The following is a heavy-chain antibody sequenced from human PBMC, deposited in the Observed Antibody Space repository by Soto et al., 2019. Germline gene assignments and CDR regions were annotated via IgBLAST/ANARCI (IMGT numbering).Heavy chain of an antibody. D-gene: IGHD7-27*01. CDR2: VFHTGDT. J-gene: IGHJ4*02. CDR3: ARKAWVRFDY. Sequence: ESLCRSGAFSGDSISSSVWWTWVRQPPGKGLEWIGEVFHTGDTYFNPSLRSRVAMSVDKSTNEFSLKVTSVTAADTAIYYCARKAWVRFDYWGQGALVTVYS. V-gene: IGHV4-4*02. CDR1: GDSISSSVW.